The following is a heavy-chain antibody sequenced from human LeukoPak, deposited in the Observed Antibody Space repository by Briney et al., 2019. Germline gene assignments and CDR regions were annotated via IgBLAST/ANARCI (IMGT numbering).Heavy chain of an antibody. V-gene: IGHV4-39*01. J-gene: IGHJ2*01. CDR2: IYYSGTT. CDR3: ARDYGDYPYWYFDP. CDR1: GGSISSSTYY. Sequence: PSETLSLTCTVSGGSISSSTYYWGWLRQPPGKGLEWIGSIYYSGTTHYNPSLKSRVTKSVDTSKNQFSLKLRSVTAADTAFYFCARDYGDYPYWYFDPWGRGTLVTVSS. D-gene: IGHD4-17*01.